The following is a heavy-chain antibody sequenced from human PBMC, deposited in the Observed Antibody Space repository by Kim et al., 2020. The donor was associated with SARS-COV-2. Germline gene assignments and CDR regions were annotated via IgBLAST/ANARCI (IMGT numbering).Heavy chain of an antibody. V-gene: IGHV4-61*01. CDR1: GGSLSGSLSSYY. D-gene: IGHD7-27*01. J-gene: IGHJ4*02. CDR3: ARGWGGNYLNWAFDT. Sequence: SETLSLTCTVSGGSLSGSLSSYYWSWIRQTPGQGLEWIGYILSVGTIRYNSFLKSRVAMSVDTSENQFSLKMTSVTAADTAVYYCARGWGGNYLNWAFDTWGQGTLIAVSS. CDR2: ILSVGTI.